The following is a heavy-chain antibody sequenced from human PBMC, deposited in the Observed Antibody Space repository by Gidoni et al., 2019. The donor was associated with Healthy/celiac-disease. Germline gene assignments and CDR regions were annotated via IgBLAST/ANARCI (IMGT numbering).Heavy chain of an antibody. V-gene: IGHV4-59*01. CDR2: IYYSGST. CDR1: GGSISSYY. D-gene: IGHD1-1*01. Sequence: QVQLQESGPGLVKPSETLSLTCTVSGGSISSYYWSWIRQPPGKGLEWIGYIYYSGSTNYNPSLKSRVTISVDTSKNQFSLKLSSVTAADTAVYYCAREAFGTGTTSYGMDVWGQGTTVTVSS. CDR3: AREAFGTGTTSYGMDV. J-gene: IGHJ6*02.